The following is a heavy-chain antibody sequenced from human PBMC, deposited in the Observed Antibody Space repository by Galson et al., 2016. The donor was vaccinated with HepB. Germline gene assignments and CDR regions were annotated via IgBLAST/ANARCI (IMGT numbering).Heavy chain of an antibody. D-gene: IGHD5-24*01. CDR1: GASVSSDSSY. Sequence: ETLSLTCSVSGASVSSDSSYYHWIRQPPGKGLEWIAYIYNSGTTNSNPSLKSRVAISADTSKNLFSLKLSSVTAADTAIYYCARLEGADGWASLETATRRPRNATFDIWGRGTMVTVSS. CDR2: IYNSGTT. V-gene: IGHV4-61*01. CDR3: ARLEGADGWASLETATRRPRNATFDI. J-gene: IGHJ3*02.